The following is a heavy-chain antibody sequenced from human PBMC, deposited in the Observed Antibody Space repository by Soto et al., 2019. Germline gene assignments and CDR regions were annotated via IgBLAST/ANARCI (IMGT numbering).Heavy chain of an antibody. CDR1: GGTFSSYA. CDR3: ARVAAYCGGDCYPDY. J-gene: IGHJ4*02. CDR2: IIPIFGTA. Sequence: QVQLVQSGAEVKKPGSSVKVSCKASGGTFSSYAISWVRQAPGQGLEWMGGIIPIFGTANYAQKFQGRVTITADESTSTAYMELSSLRSEYTAVYYCARVAAYCGGDCYPDYWGQGTLVTVSS. V-gene: IGHV1-69*12. D-gene: IGHD2-21*02.